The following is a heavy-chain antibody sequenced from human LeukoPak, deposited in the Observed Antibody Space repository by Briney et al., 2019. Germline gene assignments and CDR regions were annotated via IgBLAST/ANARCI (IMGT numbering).Heavy chain of an antibody. CDR2: ISGYNGNT. D-gene: IGHD5-18*01. V-gene: IGHV1-18*04. CDR1: GYTFTSYA. CDR3: ARNVDTSMVTLWYFDY. Sequence: ASVKLSCKASGYTFTSYAIGWVRQAPGQGLEWMGWISGYNGNTNYAQKLQGRVTLTTDTSTSTAYMELRSLRSDDAAIYDCARNVDTSMVTLWYFDYWGQGTLVTVSS. J-gene: IGHJ4*02.